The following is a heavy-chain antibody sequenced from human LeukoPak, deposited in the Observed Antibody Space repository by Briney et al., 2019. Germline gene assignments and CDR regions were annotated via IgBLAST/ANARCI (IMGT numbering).Heavy chain of an antibody. Sequence: GSLRLSCAASGFTFRTYWMSWIRQAPGKGLEWIGYIYYSGSTNYNPSLKSRVTISVDTSKNQFSLKLSSVTAADTAVYYCARDGYGDYLGYWGQGTLVTVSS. V-gene: IGHV4-59*13. D-gene: IGHD4-17*01. CDR1: GFTFRTYW. J-gene: IGHJ4*02. CDR3: ARDGYGDYLGY. CDR2: IYYSGST.